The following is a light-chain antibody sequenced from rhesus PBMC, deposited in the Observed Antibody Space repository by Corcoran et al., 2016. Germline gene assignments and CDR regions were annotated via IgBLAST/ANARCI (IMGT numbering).Light chain of an antibody. CDR3: QHYYSTPPWT. V-gene: IGKV1-25*01. J-gene: IGKJ1*01. CDR1: QGITND. CDR2: EAS. Sequence: DIQMTQSPSSLSASVGDRVTITCRARQGITNDLAWYQQKPGETPQLLLYEASSLQSGIPSRFSGSGSGTDVTLTISSLKSEDFATYYCQHYYSTPPWTFGQGTKVEIK.